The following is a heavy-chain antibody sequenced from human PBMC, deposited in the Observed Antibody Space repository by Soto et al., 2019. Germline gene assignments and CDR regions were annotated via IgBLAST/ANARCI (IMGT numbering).Heavy chain of an antibody. D-gene: IGHD3-10*01. CDR1: GGSFSGYY. CDR3: ARELGLRYYYGSGSYYKYYYYYGMDV. Sequence: PSETLSLTCAVYGGSFSGYYWSWIRQPPGKGLEWIGEINHSGSTNYNPSLKSRVTISVDTSKNQFSLKLSSVTAADTAVYYCARELGLRYYYGSGSYYKYYYYYGMDVWGQGTTVTVSS. CDR2: INHSGST. V-gene: IGHV4-34*01. J-gene: IGHJ6*02.